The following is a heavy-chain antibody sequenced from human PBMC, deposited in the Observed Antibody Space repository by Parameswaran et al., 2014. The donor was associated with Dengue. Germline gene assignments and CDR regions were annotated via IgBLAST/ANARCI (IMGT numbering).Heavy chain of an antibody. Sequence: RQAPGKGLEWIGSIYYSGSTYYNPSLKSRVTISVDTSKNQFSLKLSSVTAADTAVYYCARDYVESTMVRYGMDVWGQGTTVTVSS. J-gene: IGHJ6*02. V-gene: IGHV4-39*07. D-gene: IGHD2-8*01. CDR3: ARDYVESTMVRYGMDV. CDR2: IYYSGST.